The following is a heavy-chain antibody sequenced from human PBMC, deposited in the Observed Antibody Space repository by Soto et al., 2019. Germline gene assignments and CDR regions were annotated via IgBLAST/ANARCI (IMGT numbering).Heavy chain of an antibody. CDR2: ISHTGTT. CDR1: GDSISGSQW. J-gene: IGHJ4*02. V-gene: IGHV4-4*02. Sequence: SETLSLTCAVSGDSISGSQWWSWVRLPPGKGLEWIGEISHTGTTNYNPSLKSRVTMSVDKPKNQFSLNLTSVTAADTAVYYCGRVIRSRVGCFDYWGEAILLTVSS. CDR3: GRVIRSRVGCFDY. D-gene: IGHD3-10*01.